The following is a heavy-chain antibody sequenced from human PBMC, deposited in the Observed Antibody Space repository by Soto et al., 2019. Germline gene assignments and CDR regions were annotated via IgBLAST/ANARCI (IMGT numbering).Heavy chain of an antibody. CDR2: IIPIFGTA. CDR3: ARDLNNQEYQLLWTPYYYYGMDV. V-gene: IGHV1-69*13. J-gene: IGHJ6*02. Sequence: GASVKVSCKASGGTFSSYAISWVRQAPGQGLEWMGGIIPIFGTANYAQKFQGRVTITADESTSTAYMELSSLRSEDTAVYYCARDLNNQEYQLLWTPYYYYGMDVWGQGTTVTISS. D-gene: IGHD2-2*01. CDR1: GGTFSSYA.